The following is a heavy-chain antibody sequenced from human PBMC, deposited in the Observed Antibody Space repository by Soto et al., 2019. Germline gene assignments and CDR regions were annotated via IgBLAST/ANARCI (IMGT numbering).Heavy chain of an antibody. D-gene: IGHD6-13*01. CDR1: GFSLSDSRLG. CDR2: IFSNDEK. J-gene: IGHJ4*02. CDR3: ARSDIAAPANVLLDY. V-gene: IGHV2-26*01. Sequence: QVTLKESGPVLVKPTETLTLTCTASGFSLSDSRLGVNWIRQSPGKALEWLAHIFSNDEKSYSTSLTSRLTISTDSSKSQVVLTMTNVGPLDTATYCCARSDIAAPANVLLDYWGQGTLVTVSS.